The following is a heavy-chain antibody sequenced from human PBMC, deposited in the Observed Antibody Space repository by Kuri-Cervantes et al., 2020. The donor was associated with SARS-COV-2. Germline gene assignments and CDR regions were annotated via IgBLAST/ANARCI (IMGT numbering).Heavy chain of an antibody. Sequence: SETLSLTCAVYGGSFSGYYWSWIRQPPGKGLEWIGEINHSGSTNYNPSLKSRVTISVDTSKNQFSLKLSSVTAADTAVYYCARPGYCSSTSCYNNWFDPWGQGTLVTSPQ. CDR3: ARPGYCSSTSCYNNWFDP. D-gene: IGHD2-2*02. V-gene: IGHV4-34*01. CDR2: INHSGST. J-gene: IGHJ5*02. CDR1: GGSFSGYY.